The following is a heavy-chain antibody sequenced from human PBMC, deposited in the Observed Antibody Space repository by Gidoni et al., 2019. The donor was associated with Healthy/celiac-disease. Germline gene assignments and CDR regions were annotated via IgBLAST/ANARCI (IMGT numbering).Heavy chain of an antibody. D-gene: IGHD3-22*01. Sequence: EVQLVESGGGLVQPGGSLRLSCAASGFTFSSYEMNWVRQAPGKGLEWVSYISSSGSTIYYADSVKGRFTISRDNAKNSLYLQMNSLRAEDTAVYYCARDKPAFYYYDSSGNWYFDLWGRGTLVTVSS. V-gene: IGHV3-48*03. CDR3: ARDKPAFYYYDSSGNWYFDL. CDR2: ISSSGSTI. CDR1: GFTFSSYE. J-gene: IGHJ2*01.